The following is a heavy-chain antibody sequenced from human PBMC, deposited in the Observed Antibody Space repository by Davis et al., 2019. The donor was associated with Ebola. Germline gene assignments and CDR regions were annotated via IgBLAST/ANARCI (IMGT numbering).Heavy chain of an antibody. Sequence: GESLKISCAASGFTFSSYGMHWVRQAPGRGLEWVAVMSYDGSNKYYTDSVKGRFTISRDNSKNTLYLQMNSLRVEDTAVYYCAKAVGAAQRAYFDYWGQGTLVTVSS. J-gene: IGHJ4*02. CDR2: MSYDGSNK. CDR3: AKAVGAAQRAYFDY. CDR1: GFTFSSYG. D-gene: IGHD1-26*01. V-gene: IGHV3-30*18.